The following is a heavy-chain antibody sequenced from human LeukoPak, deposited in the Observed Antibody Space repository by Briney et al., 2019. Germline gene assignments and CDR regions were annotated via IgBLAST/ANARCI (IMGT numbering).Heavy chain of an antibody. CDR2: IYYSGST. J-gene: IGHJ4*02. D-gene: IGHD6-13*01. Sequence: PSETLSPTCTVSGGSISSSSYYWGWIRQPPGKGLEWIGSIYYSGSTYYNPSLKSRVTISVDTSKNQFSLKLSSVTAADTAVYYCARQTGYSSSWSRFDYWGQGTLVTVSS. V-gene: IGHV4-39*01. CDR3: ARQTGYSSSWSRFDY. CDR1: GGSISSSSYY.